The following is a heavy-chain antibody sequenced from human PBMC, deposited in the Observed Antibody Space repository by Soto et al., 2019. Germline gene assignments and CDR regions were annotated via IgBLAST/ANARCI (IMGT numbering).Heavy chain of an antibody. CDR3: ARNNHLDS. V-gene: IGHV4-59*01. CDR1: GAYISSYY. CDR2: ISSSGS. J-gene: IGHJ4*02. Sequence: PSETLSLTCTVSGAYISSYYWSWIRQPPGKGLEWIGYISSSGSNYNPSLKSRVTISLDTSKNEFSLKLTSVTAADTAVYYCARNNHLDSWGQGTLVTVSS.